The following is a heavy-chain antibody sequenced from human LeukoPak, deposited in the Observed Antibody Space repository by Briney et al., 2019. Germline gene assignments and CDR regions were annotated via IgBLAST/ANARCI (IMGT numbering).Heavy chain of an antibody. Sequence: GGSLRLSCAASGFTFSSYSMNWVRQAPGKGLEWVSSISSSSSYIYYADSVKGRFTISRDNAKNSLCLQMNSLRAEDTAVYYCATDLVPAATNWFDPWGQGTLVTVSS. J-gene: IGHJ5*02. CDR3: ATDLVPAATNWFDP. CDR1: GFTFSSYS. CDR2: ISSSSSYI. D-gene: IGHD2-2*01. V-gene: IGHV3-21*04.